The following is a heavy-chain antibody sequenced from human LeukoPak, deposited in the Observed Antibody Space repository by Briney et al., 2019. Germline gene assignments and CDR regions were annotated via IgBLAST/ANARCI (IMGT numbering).Heavy chain of an antibody. V-gene: IGHV1-18*01. Sequence: ASVKVSCKASGYTFTSYGISWVRQAPGQGLEWMGWISAYNGNTNYAQRLLGRITMTTDTSTRTAYMELRSLISDDTAVYYCVRDQTHYNWNHWYFDLWGRGTLISVSS. CDR2: ISAYNGNT. CDR1: GYTFTSYG. D-gene: IGHD1-20*01. J-gene: IGHJ2*01. CDR3: VRDQTHYNWNHWYFDL.